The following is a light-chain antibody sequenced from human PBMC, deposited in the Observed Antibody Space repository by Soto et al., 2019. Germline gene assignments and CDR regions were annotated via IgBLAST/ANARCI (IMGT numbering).Light chain of an antibody. V-gene: IGLV1-51*01. CDR1: SSNIGNNY. Sequence: QSVLTQPPSVSAAPGQKVTISCFGISSNIGNNYVSWYQQLPGTAPKLLIYDNNKRPSGIPDRFSGSKSGTSATLGITGLQTGDEADYYCGTWDSSLSAVFGGGTKLTVL. CDR3: GTWDSSLSAV. J-gene: IGLJ2*01. CDR2: DNN.